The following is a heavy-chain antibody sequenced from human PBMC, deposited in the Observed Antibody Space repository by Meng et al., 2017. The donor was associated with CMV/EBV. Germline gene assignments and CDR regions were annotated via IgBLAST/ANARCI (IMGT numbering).Heavy chain of an antibody. D-gene: IGHD1-7*01. V-gene: IGHV3-30*02. J-gene: IGHJ5*02. Sequence: GGSLRLSCAASGFIFNNYVMHWVRQASGKGLEWVAFIRNDGSNKYYAESVKGRFTISRDNSRNTLYLQMNSLRGEDTAVYYCAREADCTRTTCPPGSWGQGTLVTVSS. CDR1: GFIFNNYV. CDR2: IRNDGSNK. CDR3: AREADCTRTTCPPGS.